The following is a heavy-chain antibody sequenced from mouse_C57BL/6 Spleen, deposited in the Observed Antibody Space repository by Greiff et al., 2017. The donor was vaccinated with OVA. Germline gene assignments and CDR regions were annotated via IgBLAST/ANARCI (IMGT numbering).Heavy chain of an antibody. CDR2: IYPGDGDT. CDR3: ARLNGSSIFDY. D-gene: IGHD1-1*01. V-gene: IGHV1-80*01. J-gene: IGHJ2*01. Sequence: QVQLKQSGAELVKPGASVKISCKASGYAFSSYWMNWVKQRPGKGLEWIGQIYPGDGDTNYNGKFKGKATLTADKSSSTAYMQLSSLTSEDSAVYFCARLNGSSIFDYWGQGTTLTVSS. CDR1: GYAFSSYW.